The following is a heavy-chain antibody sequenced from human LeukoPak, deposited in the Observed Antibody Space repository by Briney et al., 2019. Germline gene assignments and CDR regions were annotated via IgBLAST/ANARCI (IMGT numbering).Heavy chain of an antibody. V-gene: IGHV3-48*01. CDR2: ISPSATTI. Sequence: PGGSLRLSCAASAFTFSGYSMNWVRQAPGKGLEWVSYISPSATTIYYADSVKGRFTISRDNAKNPLYLQMNSLRAEDTAVYYCAREYSSSSGRSFDYWGQGTLVTVSS. D-gene: IGHD6-6*01. J-gene: IGHJ4*02. CDR1: AFTFSGYS. CDR3: AREYSSSSGRSFDY.